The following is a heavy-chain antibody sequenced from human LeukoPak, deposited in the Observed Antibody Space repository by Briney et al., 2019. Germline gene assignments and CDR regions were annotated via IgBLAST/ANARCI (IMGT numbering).Heavy chain of an antibody. CDR2: IFPSGGEI. V-gene: IGHV3-23*01. CDR3: ATYRQVLLLFES. Sequence: PGGSLRLSCAASGFTFSTFAMIWVRQPSGKGLEWVSSIFPSGGEIHYADSVRGRFTISRDNSKSTLSLQMNSLRAEDTAIYYCATYRQVLLLFESWGQGTLVTVSS. D-gene: IGHD2-8*02. J-gene: IGHJ4*02. CDR1: GFTFSTFA.